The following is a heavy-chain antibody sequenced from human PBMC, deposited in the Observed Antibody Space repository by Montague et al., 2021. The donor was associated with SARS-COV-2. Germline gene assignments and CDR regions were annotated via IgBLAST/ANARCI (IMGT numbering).Heavy chain of an antibody. Sequence: RRLSCAASGFTFSSYSVNWVRQAPGKGLEWISYISSSTDIIYYADSVKGRFTISRDNARNSLYLEMNSLRVDDTAVYYCAKDLVLRAARPDALDVWGQGTVVTVSS. CDR2: ISSSTDII. D-gene: IGHD6-6*01. CDR3: AKDLVLRAARPDALDV. J-gene: IGHJ3*01. V-gene: IGHV3-48*04. CDR1: GFTFSSYS.